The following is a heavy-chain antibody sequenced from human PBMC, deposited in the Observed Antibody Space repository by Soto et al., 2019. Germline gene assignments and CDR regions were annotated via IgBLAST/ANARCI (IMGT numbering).Heavy chain of an antibody. CDR1: GFTLRSYW. V-gene: IGHV3-7*03. CDR2: IKTDASEK. Sequence: EEQLVASGGGLVQPGGSLRLSCAASGFTLRSYWMSWVRQAPGKGLEWLATIKTDASEKKYVDSVKGRFTVSRDNAKNSLYLQMDSLRAEDTAVYYCAKKPPSSIQGWAFGMDVWGQGTTVSVSS. CDR3: AKKPPSSIQGWAFGMDV. D-gene: IGHD1-26*01. J-gene: IGHJ6*02.